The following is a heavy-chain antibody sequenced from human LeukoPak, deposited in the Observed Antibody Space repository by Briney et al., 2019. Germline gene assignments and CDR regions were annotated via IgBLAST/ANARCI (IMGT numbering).Heavy chain of an antibody. CDR3: ARTIVGTIGGGGYYFDY. D-gene: IGHD1-26*01. CDR1: GGTFSSYA. Sequence: LVKVSCKASGGTFSSYAISWVRQAPGQGLEWMGGIIPIFGTANYAQKFQGRVTITADESTSTAYMELSSLRSEDTAVYYCARTIVGTIGGGGYYFDYWGQGTLVTVSS. CDR2: IIPIFGTA. V-gene: IGHV1-69*13. J-gene: IGHJ4*02.